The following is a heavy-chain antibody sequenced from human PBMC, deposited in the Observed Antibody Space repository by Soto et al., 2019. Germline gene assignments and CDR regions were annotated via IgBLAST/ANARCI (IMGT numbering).Heavy chain of an antibody. CDR1: GGSITSSSHF. CDR2: IYFTGNT. D-gene: IGHD3-9*01. V-gene: IGHV4-39*01. J-gene: IGHJ5*02. Sequence: SETLSLTCTASGGSITSSSHFWGWVRQPPGKGLEWIGTIYFTGNTCYTPSLKSRLTMSIDTSKNEFSLRLNSVTAADTAVYYCAGQTFTIAADSYGRSNWFDPWGPGTLVTVSS. CDR3: AGQTFTIAADSYGRSNWFDP.